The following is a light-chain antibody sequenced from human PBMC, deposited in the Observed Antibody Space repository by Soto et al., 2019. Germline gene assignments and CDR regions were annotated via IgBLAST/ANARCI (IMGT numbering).Light chain of an antibody. CDR2: GAS. CDR1: QSVGSSY. Sequence: EIVLTQSPGTLSLSPGERATLSCRASQSVGSSYLAWYQQKPGQAPRLLIYGASSRATGTPDRFSGSGSGTDFTLTISRLEPEDLAVYYWQQYGSLYTFGQGTKLEIK. J-gene: IGKJ2*01. CDR3: QQYGSLYT. V-gene: IGKV3-20*01.